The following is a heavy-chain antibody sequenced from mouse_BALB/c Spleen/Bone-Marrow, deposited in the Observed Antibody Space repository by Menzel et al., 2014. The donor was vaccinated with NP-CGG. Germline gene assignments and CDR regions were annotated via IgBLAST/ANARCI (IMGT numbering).Heavy chain of an antibody. D-gene: IGHD1-2*01. CDR3: SRQTATFFDY. CDR1: GYAFTNYL. J-gene: IGHJ2*01. Sequence: QVHVKQSGAELVRPGTSVKVSCKAPGYAFTNYLIEWVKQRPGQGLEWIGVINPGSGGTNYNEKFKDKATLTADESSSTAYMQLSSLTSDDSAVYFCSRQTATFFDYWGQGTTLTVSS. V-gene: IGHV1-54*03. CDR2: INPGSGGT.